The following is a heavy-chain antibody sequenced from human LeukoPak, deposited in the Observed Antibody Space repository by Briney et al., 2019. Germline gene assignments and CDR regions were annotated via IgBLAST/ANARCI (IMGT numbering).Heavy chain of an antibody. CDR1: GFAFGSYS. J-gene: IGHJ4*02. CDR3: SRDRPRYFEY. Sequence: GGSLRLSCVGSGFAFGSYSMTWVRQAPGKGPEWTSYISGNSATKYYTDSVKGRFTVSRDNAQNLLFLQMNSLRVEDTAVYYCSRDRPRYFEYWGLGTLVTVSS. CDR2: ISGNSATK. V-gene: IGHV3-48*01.